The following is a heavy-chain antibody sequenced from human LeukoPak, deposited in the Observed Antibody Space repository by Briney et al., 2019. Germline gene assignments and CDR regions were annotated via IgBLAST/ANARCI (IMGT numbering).Heavy chain of an antibody. J-gene: IGHJ3*02. CDR1: GGSISSSNYY. V-gene: IGHV4-39*07. CDR3: AGAYCGGDCYSGRAFDI. Sequence: SETLSLTCTVSGGSISSSNYYWGWIRQPPGKGLEWIGRIYYSGGTYYNPSLKSRVTISVDTSNNQFSLKLSSVTAADTAVYYCAGAYCGGDCYSGRAFDIWGQGTMVTVSS. CDR2: IYYSGGT. D-gene: IGHD2-21*02.